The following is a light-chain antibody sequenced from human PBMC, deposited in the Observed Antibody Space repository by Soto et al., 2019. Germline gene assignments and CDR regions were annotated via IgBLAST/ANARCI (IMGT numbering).Light chain of an antibody. CDR1: QSVLYSSNNKNY. CDR2: WAS. V-gene: IGKV4-1*01. CDR3: QQYYSTPTWT. J-gene: IGKJ1*01. Sequence: DIVMTQSPDSLAVSLGERATINCKSSQSVLYSSNNKNYLAWYQQKPGQPPQLLIYWASTRESGVPDRFSGSGSGTDFTLTIRSLQAEDVAVYYCQQYYSTPTWTFGQGTKVEIK.